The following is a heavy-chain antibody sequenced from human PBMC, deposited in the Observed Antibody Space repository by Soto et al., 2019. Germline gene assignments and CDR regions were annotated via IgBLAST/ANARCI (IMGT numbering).Heavy chain of an antibody. D-gene: IGHD6-13*01. CDR3: ARSGQQLILGYFDY. V-gene: IGHV4-39*01. J-gene: IGHJ4*02. Sequence: PSETLSLTCTVSGGSISSSSYYWGWIRQPPGKGLEWIGSIYYSGSTYYNPSLKSRVTISVDTSKNQFSLKLSSVTAADTAVYYCARSGQQLILGYFDYWGQGTLVTVSS. CDR2: IYYSGST. CDR1: GGSISSSSYY.